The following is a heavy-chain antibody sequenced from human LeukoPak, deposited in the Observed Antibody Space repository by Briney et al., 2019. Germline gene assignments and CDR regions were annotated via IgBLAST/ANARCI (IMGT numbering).Heavy chain of an antibody. Sequence: SETLSLTCTVSGGSISSSSHYWGWIRQPPGKGLEWIGSISYSGSTYFNPSLKSRVTISVDTSKNQFSLRLSSVTAADTAVYYCAGQRDISGWYSGTGWYFDLWGRGTLVTVSS. D-gene: IGHD6-19*01. V-gene: IGHV4-39*01. CDR2: ISYSGST. J-gene: IGHJ2*01. CDR3: AGQRDISGWYSGTGWYFDL. CDR1: GGSISSSSHY.